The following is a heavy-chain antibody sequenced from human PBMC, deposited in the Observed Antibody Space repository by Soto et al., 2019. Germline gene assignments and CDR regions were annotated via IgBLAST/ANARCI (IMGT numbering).Heavy chain of an antibody. V-gene: IGHV4-59*08. CDR2: IYYSGST. CDR1: GGSISSYY. D-gene: IGHD2-21*01. CDR3: ARYVVVSFFTGMDV. J-gene: IGHJ6*02. Sequence: QVQLQESGPGLVKPSETLSLTCTVSGGSISSYYWSWIRQPPGKGLEWIGYIYYSGSTNYNPSLKSRRPXXVXTXXNQFSLKLSSVTAADTAVYYWARYVVVSFFTGMDVWGQGTTVTVSS.